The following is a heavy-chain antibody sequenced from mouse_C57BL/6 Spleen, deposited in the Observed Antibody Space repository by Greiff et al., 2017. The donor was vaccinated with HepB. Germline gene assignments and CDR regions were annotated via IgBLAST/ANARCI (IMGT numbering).Heavy chain of an antibody. CDR2: IDPSDSYT. V-gene: IGHV1-69*01. J-gene: IGHJ1*03. D-gene: IGHD2-3*01. CDR1: GYTFTSYW. CDR3: ARGGAYDGYYGYFDV. Sequence: QVQLQQPGAELVMPGASVKLSCKASGYTFTSYWMHWVKQRPGQGLEWIGEIDPSDSYTNYNQKFKGKSTLTVDKSSSTAYMQLSSLTSEDSAVYYCARGGAYDGYYGYFDVWGTGTTVTVSS.